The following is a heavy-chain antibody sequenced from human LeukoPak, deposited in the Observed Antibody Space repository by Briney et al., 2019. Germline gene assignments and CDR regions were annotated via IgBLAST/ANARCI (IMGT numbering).Heavy chain of an antibody. CDR2: IIPIFGTA. V-gene: IGHV1-69*06. Sequence: ASVKLSCKASGYTFTGYYMHWVRQAPGQGLEWMGGIIPIFGTANYAQKFQGRVTITADKSTSTAYMELSSLRSEDTAAYYCASGDFWSGYYPYYYYYMDVWGKGTTVTVSS. J-gene: IGHJ6*03. D-gene: IGHD3-3*01. CDR3: ASGDFWSGYYPYYYYYMDV. CDR1: GYTFTGYY.